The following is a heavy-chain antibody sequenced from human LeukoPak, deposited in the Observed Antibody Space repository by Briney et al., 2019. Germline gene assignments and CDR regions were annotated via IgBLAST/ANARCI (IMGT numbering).Heavy chain of an antibody. Sequence: GGSLRLSCAASGFTVSSDAMNWVRQAPGKGLEWVSAITSGGGTYYADSVKGRFTISRDNSKNTIYLQMNSLRAEDTAVYYCAKDYYDSSGFGVHWGQGTLVTVSS. D-gene: IGHD3-22*01. CDR1: GFTVSSDA. J-gene: IGHJ4*02. CDR2: ITSGGGT. V-gene: IGHV3-23*01. CDR3: AKDYYDSSGFGVH.